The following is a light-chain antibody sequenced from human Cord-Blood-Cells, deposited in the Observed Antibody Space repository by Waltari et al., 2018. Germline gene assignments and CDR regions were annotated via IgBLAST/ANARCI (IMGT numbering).Light chain of an antibody. CDR1: SSDVRSYNL. V-gene: IGLV2-23*01. Sequence: QSALSQPASVSGSPGQSITISCTGTSSDVRSYNLVPWYQQHPGTAPKLMIYEGSKRPSGVSNRFSGSKSGNTASLTISGLQAEDEADYYCCSYAGSSTYVFGTGTKVTVL. J-gene: IGLJ1*01. CDR2: EGS. CDR3: CSYAGSSTYV.